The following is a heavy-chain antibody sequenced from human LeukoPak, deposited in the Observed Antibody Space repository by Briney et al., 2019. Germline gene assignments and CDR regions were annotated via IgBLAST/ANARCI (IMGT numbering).Heavy chain of an antibody. CDR2: ITGSGDTI. J-gene: IGHJ4*02. Sequence: GGSLRLSCAASGFIFSNYAMSWVRQAPGKGLEWVSAITGSGDTIYYADSVKGRFTISRDNSKNTLYLHMNSLRAEDTAIYYCAKQYSGTYPYYFDYWGQGALVTVSS. V-gene: IGHV3-23*01. D-gene: IGHD1-26*01. CDR3: AKQYSGTYPYYFDY. CDR1: GFIFSNYA.